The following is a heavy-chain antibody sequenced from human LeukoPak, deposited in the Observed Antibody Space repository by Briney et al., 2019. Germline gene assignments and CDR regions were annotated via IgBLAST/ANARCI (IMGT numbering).Heavy chain of an antibody. CDR3: ARDFDYVWGSSEYYFDY. CDR1: GYTFTSYD. D-gene: IGHD3-16*01. CDR2: MNPNSGNT. Sequence: GASVKVSCKASGYTFTSYDINWVRQATGQGLEWMGWMNPNSGNTGYAQKFQGRVTMTRNTSISTAYKELSSLRSEDTAVYYCARDFDYVWGSSEYYFDYWGQGTLVTVSS. J-gene: IGHJ4*02. V-gene: IGHV1-8*01.